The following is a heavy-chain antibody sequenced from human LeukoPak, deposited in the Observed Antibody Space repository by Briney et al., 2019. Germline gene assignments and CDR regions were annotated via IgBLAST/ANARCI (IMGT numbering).Heavy chain of an antibody. V-gene: IGHV3-30*02. CDR2: ISYDGSKI. CDR3: AKGGSASYYDC. CDR1: GFTFNSYG. D-gene: IGHD6-19*01. Sequence: GGSLRLSCAASGFTFNSYGMHWVRQAPGKGLEWVAYISYDGSKIYHADSVKGRFTIPRDNSKNTLYGQMISLGPEDTAVYYCAKGGSASYYDCWGQGTLVTVSS. J-gene: IGHJ4*02.